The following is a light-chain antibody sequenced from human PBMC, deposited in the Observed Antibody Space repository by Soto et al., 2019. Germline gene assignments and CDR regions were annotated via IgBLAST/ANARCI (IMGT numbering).Light chain of an antibody. CDR2: GAY. J-gene: IGKJ1*01. Sequence: EIVLTQSPGTLSLSPGETATLSCRASQSVSSSYLAWYQQKPGQAPRLLIYGAYNMATGIPARFSGSGSGTDFTLTISSLEPEDFAVFYCHQYGSSPRTFGQGTKVEIK. V-gene: IGKV3-20*01. CDR1: QSVSSSY. CDR3: HQYGSSPRT.